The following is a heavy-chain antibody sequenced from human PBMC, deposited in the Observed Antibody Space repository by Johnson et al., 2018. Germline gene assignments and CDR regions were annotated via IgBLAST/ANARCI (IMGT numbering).Heavy chain of an antibody. Sequence: VQLVESGGGLVQPGGSLRLSCAASGFTVSSNYMSWVRQAPGKGLEWVSVIYSGGRTYYADPVKGRFTISRDNSKNPLYFQMNSLRAGDPAVYYCARVDSSSDYYYYYMDVWGNGTTVTVAS. CDR2: IYSGGRT. J-gene: IGHJ6*03. CDR3: ARVDSSSDYYYYYMDV. V-gene: IGHV3-66*02. D-gene: IGHD6-6*01. CDR1: GFTVSSNY.